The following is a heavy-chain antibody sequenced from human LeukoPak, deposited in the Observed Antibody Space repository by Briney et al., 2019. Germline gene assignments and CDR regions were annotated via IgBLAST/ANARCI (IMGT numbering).Heavy chain of an antibody. D-gene: IGHD6-13*01. CDR1: GFTFSSYG. CDR3: ATSTAAAGTD. V-gene: IGHV3-33*03. CDR2: IWYDGSNK. J-gene: IGHJ4*02. Sequence: GRSLRLSCAASGFTFSSYGMHWVRQAPGKGLEWVAVIWYDGSNKYYADSVKGRFTISRDNAQNSLYLQMNSLRAEDTAIYYCATSTAAAGTDWGQGTLVTVSS.